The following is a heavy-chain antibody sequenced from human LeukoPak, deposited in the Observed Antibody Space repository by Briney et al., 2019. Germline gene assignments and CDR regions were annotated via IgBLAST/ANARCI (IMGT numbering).Heavy chain of an antibody. CDR2: ISYDGSNK. V-gene: IGHV3-30*03. CDR3: ASCVAVPGLPDY. J-gene: IGHJ4*02. D-gene: IGHD6-19*01. CDR1: GFTFSSYG. Sequence: HPGGSLRLSCAASGFTFSSYGMHWVRQAPGKGLEWVAVISYDGSNKYYADSVKGRFTISRDNSKNTLYLQMNSLRAEDTAVYYCASCVAVPGLPDYWGQGTLVTVSS.